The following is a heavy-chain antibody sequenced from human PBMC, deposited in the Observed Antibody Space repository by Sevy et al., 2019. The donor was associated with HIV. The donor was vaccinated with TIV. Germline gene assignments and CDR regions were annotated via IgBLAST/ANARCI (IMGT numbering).Heavy chain of an antibody. Sequence: GGSLRLSCAASGFTFNDYWMTCVRQAPGKGPEWVANINQDGSEKFYVDSVKGRFTISRDNARNSLYLQVHSLRVEDTVVYYCARPYRTDPFYYSGSSGYYYPSYFDYWGQGTLVTVSS. CDR3: ARPYRTDPFYYSGSSGYYYPSYFDY. CDR1: GFTFNDYW. D-gene: IGHD3-22*01. CDR2: INQDGSEK. J-gene: IGHJ4*02. V-gene: IGHV3-7*01.